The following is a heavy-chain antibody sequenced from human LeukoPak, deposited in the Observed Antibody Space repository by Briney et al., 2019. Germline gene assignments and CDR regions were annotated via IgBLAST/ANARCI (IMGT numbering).Heavy chain of an antibody. CDR2: IHYSGST. D-gene: IGHD1-7*01. Sequence: SETLSLTCTVSGGSISSSSYYWGWIRQPPGKGLEWIGSIHYSGSTNYNPSLKRRATISVDTSKNQFSLKLSSVTAADTAVYYCARGSSYYYYMDVWGKGTTVTVSS. J-gene: IGHJ6*03. CDR3: ARGSSYYYYMDV. V-gene: IGHV4-39*07. CDR1: GGSISSSSYY.